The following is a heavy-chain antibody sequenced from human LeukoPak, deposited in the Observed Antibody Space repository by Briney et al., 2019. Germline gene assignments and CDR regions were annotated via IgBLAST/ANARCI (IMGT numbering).Heavy chain of an antibody. CDR1: GGPFSGHY. CDR3: ARGHSSGYQS. Sequence: PSETLSLTCAVYGGPFSGHYWSWIRQPPGKGLEWIGEINHSGSTNYNPSLKSRVTISVDTSENQFSLKLSSVTAADTAVYYCARGHSSGYQSWGQGTLVTVSS. V-gene: IGHV4-34*01. J-gene: IGHJ4*02. D-gene: IGHD3-22*01. CDR2: INHSGST.